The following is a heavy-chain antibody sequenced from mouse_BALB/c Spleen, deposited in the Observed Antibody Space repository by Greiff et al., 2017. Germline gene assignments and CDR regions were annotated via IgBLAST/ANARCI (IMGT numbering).Heavy chain of an antibody. Sequence: EVQLVESGGGLVQPGGSRKLSCAASGFTFSDYGMAWVRQAPGKGPEWVAFISNLAYSIYYADTVTGRFTISRENAKNTLYLEMSSLRSEDTAMYYCARERGLRQAWFAYWGQGTLVTVSA. D-gene: IGHD2-4*01. CDR2: ISNLAYSI. V-gene: IGHV5-15*02. J-gene: IGHJ3*01. CDR1: GFTFSDYG. CDR3: ARERGLRQAWFAY.